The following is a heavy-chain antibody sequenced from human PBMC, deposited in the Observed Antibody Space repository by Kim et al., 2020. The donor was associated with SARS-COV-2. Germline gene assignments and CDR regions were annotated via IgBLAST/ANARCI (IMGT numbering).Heavy chain of an antibody. CDR1: GGSVSDGSFY. D-gene: IGHD4-17*01. CDR3: ARDSRNGDFVLYGMDV. V-gene: IGHV4-61*01. Sequence: SETLSLTCTVFGGSVSDGSFYWTWIRQPPGKRLEWMGSVYLGRRTYYSPSLESRITMSVDTSKNQFSMTLTSVTAADTAVYYCARDSRNGDFVLYGMDV. J-gene: IGHJ6*01. CDR2: VYLGRRT.